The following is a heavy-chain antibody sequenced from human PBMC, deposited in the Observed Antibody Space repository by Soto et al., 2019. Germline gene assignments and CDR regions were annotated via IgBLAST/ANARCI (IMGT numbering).Heavy chain of an antibody. V-gene: IGHV6-1*01. CDR2: TYYRSKWYN. Sequence: SQTLSLTCAISGDSVSSNSPAWNWIRQSPSRGLEWLGRTYYRSKWYNDYAVSVKSRITINPDTSKNQFSLQLNSVTPEDTAVYYCARGERITIFGAVSNWFDPWGQGTLVTVSS. D-gene: IGHD3-3*01. CDR1: GDSVSSNSPA. CDR3: ARGERITIFGAVSNWFDP. J-gene: IGHJ5*02.